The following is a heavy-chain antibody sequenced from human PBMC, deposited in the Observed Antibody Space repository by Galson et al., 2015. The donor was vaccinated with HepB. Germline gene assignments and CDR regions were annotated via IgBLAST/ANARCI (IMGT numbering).Heavy chain of an antibody. J-gene: IGHJ3*02. Sequence: SVTVACKDSGGTGSNPCGSGERQAPGQGLEWLGEIFPCSGTTNYGQRCRGSLKIPAGDSPGIASRELRSLMSEDSAVYYCARDYPSSETRRGSFDIWGQGTTVVVSP. CDR1: GGTGSNPC. CDR3: ARDYPSSETRRGSFDI. CDR2: IFPCSGTT. D-gene: IGHD3-10*01. V-gene: IGHV1-69*13.